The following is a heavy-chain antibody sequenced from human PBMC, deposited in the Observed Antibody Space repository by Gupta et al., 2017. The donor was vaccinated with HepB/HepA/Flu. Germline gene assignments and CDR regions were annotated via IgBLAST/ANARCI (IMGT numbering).Heavy chain of an antibody. V-gene: IGHV3-30-3*01. CDR1: GFTFSSYA. CDR3: ARESIYYYDSSGYYRWFDP. Sequence: QVQLVESGGGVVQPGRSLRLSCAASGFTFSSYAMHWVRQAPGQGLEWVAVISYDGSNKYYADSVKGRFTISRDNSKNTLYLQMNSLRAEDTAVYYCARESIYYYDSSGYYRWFDPWGQGTLVTVSS. J-gene: IGHJ5*02. CDR2: ISYDGSNK. D-gene: IGHD3-22*01.